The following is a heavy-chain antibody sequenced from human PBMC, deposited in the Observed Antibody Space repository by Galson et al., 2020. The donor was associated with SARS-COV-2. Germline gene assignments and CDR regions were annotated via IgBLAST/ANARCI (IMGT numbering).Heavy chain of an antibody. Sequence: GASLKISCAASGFPFSGSSMDWLRPAPGMRLEWVSSVRTSGTFINYADSVKGRFIISSAHAKTSLYLQMDSLRVEDTAVYDCARDLEDCSGCSCYRWGQGTLVTVSS. J-gene: IGHJ4*02. D-gene: IGHD2-15*01. CDR1: GFPFSGSS. CDR3: ARDLEDCSGCSCYR. V-gene: IGHV3-21*01. CDR2: VRTSGTFI.